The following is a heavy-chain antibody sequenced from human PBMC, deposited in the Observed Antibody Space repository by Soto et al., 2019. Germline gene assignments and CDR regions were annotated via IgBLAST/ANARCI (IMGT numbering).Heavy chain of an antibody. Sequence: GGSLRLACSASGFMFDDYNIHWVRQAPGKGLEWVSLITWNGGNTYYADSVKGRFTISRDGTTESVSLQMTSLKREDTGLYYCARETLSFGSALDVWAKGPWSPSP. J-gene: IGHJ6*02. CDR3: ARETLSFGSALDV. V-gene: IGHV3-43*01. D-gene: IGHD3-3*01. CDR1: GFMFDDYN. CDR2: ITWNGGNT.